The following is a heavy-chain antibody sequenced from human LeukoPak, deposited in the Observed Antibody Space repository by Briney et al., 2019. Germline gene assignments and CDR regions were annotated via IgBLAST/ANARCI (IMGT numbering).Heavy chain of an antibody. CDR1: GGSVGSGRFY. J-gene: IGHJ4*02. CDR3: ARGRYYDSRDSFGY. V-gene: IGHV4-61*01. Sequence: PSETLSLTCTVFGGSVGSGRFYWNWIRQPPGMGLEWIGFISYSGSTNYNPSLKSRVTISEDTSKNQFSLKLSSVTAADTAVYFYARGRYYDSRDSFGYWGQGILVTVSS. D-gene: IGHD3-22*01. CDR2: ISYSGST.